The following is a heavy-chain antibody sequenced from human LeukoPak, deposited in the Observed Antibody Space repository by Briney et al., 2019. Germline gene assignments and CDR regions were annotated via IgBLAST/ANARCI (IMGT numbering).Heavy chain of an antibody. CDR2: ISYDGSNK. CDR3: ARDRRGSGWHGEVDY. CDR1: GFTFSTYT. D-gene: IGHD6-19*01. J-gene: IGHJ4*02. V-gene: IGHV3-30-3*01. Sequence: PGGSLRLSCAASGFTFSTYTMNWVRQAPGKGLEWVAIISYDGSNKYYADSVKGRFTFSRDNSKNTLYLQMNSLRAEDTAVYYCARDRRGSGWHGEVDYWGQGTLVTVSS.